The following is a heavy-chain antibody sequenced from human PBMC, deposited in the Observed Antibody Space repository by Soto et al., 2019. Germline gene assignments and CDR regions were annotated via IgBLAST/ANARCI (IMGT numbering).Heavy chain of an antibody. Sequence: GASVKVSCKASGGTFSSYAISWVPQAPGQGLEWMGGIIPIFGTANYAQKFQGRVTITADESTSTAYMELNSLRPEDTAVFYCASAGGGGFNLIFFFDYWGLGTLVTVS. CDR3: ASAGGGGFNLIFFFDY. J-gene: IGHJ4*02. CDR2: IIPIFGTA. CDR1: GGTFSSYA. D-gene: IGHD3-3*01. V-gene: IGHV1-69*13.